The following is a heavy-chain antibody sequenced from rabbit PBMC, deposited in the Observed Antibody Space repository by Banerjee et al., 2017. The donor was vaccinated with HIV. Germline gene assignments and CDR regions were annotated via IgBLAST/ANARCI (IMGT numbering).Heavy chain of an antibody. J-gene: IGHJ3*01. V-gene: IGHV1S47*01. CDR1: GFDFSNNA. Sequence: QKQLVESGGGLVQPEGSLTPTCKASGFDFSNNAMCWVRQAPGKRPEWIACIYNGGGSTYYASWVNGRFTISRSTSLNTVTLQMTSLTAADTATYFCAKTFGDNVYGHDLWGQGTLVTVS. CDR2: IYNGGGST. D-gene: IGHD5-1*01. CDR3: AKTFGDNVYGHDL.